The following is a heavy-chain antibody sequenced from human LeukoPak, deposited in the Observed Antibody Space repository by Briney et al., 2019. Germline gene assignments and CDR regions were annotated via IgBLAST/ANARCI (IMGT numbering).Heavy chain of an antibody. CDR1: GFTFSTYG. CDR3: ARDRGTIVRGARDY. J-gene: IGHJ4*02. CDR2: ISDSSDAI. Sequence: GGSLRLSCAASGFTFSTYGMNWVRQAPGKGLEWVSYISDSSDAIYYPDSVRGRFTISRDNAKNSLYLQMNSLRAEDTAVYYCARDRGTIVRGARDYWGQGTLVTVSS. V-gene: IGHV3-48*01. D-gene: IGHD3-10*01.